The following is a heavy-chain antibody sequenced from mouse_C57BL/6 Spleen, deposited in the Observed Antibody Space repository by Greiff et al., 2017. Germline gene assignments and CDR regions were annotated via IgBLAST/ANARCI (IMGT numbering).Heavy chain of an antibody. CDR2: LSSGGSYT. Sequence: EVKLVESGGDLVKPGGSLKLSCAASGFTFSSYGMSWVRQTPDKRLEWVATLSSGGSYTYYPDSVKGRFTISRDNAKHTLYLQMSSLKSEDTAMYYCARQKDGNYAMDYWGQGTSVTVSS. D-gene: IGHD2-1*01. CDR3: ARQKDGNYAMDY. CDR1: GFTFSSYG. V-gene: IGHV5-6*01. J-gene: IGHJ4*01.